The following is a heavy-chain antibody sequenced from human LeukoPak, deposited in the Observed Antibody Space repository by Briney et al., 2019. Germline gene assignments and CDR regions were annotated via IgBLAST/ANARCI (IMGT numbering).Heavy chain of an antibody. CDR3: AREYCSSTSCDAFDI. J-gene: IGHJ3*02. D-gene: IGHD2-2*01. V-gene: IGHV1-2*02. CDR1: GYTFTGYY. Sequence: VASVKVSCTASGYTFTGYYMHWVRQAPGQGLEWMGWINPNSGGTNYAQKFQGRVTMTRDTSISTAYMELSRLRSDDTAVYYCAREYCSSTSCDAFDIWGQGTMVTVSS. CDR2: INPNSGGT.